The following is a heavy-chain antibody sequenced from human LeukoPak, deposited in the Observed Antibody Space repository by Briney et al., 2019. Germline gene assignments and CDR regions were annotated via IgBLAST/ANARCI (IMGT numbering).Heavy chain of an antibody. CDR3: ARGVGGGSSFYFDL. CDR1: GGXISSSSYY. V-gene: IGHV4-39*07. J-gene: IGHJ2*01. CDR2: IYYSGST. Sequence: PSETLSLTCTVSGGXISSSSYYWGWIRQPPGKGLEWIGSIYYSGSTNYNPSLKSRVNISVDTSKKQVSLKLSSVTAADTAVYFCARGVGGGSSFYFDLWGRGTLVTVSS. D-gene: IGHD4-23*01.